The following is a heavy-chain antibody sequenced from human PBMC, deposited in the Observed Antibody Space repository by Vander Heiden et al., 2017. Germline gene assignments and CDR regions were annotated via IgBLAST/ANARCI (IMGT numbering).Heavy chain of an antibody. CDR3: ARALVGFWSGYYSQITADFDY. J-gene: IGHJ4*02. Sequence: QVQLVQSGAEVKKPGASVKVSCKASGYTFTGYYMHWVRQAPGQGLEWMGRINPNSGGTNYAQKFQGRVTMTRDTSISTAYMELSRLRSDDTAVYYCARALVGFWSGYYSQITADFDYWGQGTLVTVSS. CDR2: INPNSGGT. V-gene: IGHV1-2*06. CDR1: GYTFTGYY. D-gene: IGHD3-3*01.